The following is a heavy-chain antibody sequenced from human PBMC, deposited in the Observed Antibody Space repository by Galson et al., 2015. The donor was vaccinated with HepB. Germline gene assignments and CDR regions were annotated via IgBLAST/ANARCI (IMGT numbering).Heavy chain of an antibody. CDR1: GFTFSSYG. CDR2: IWYDGSNK. CDR3: AKDLSGESSDTA. Sequence: SLRLSCAASGFTFSSYGMHWVRQAPGKGLEWVAVIWYDGSNKYYADSVKGRFTISRDNSKNTLYLQMNSLRAEDTAVYYCAKDLSGESSDTAWGQGTLVTVSS. V-gene: IGHV3-33*06. D-gene: IGHD3-10*01. J-gene: IGHJ5*02.